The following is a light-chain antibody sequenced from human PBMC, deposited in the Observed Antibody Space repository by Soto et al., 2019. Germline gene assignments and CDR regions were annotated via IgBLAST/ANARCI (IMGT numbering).Light chain of an antibody. J-gene: IGKJ1*01. CDR1: QSVSSSY. CDR2: GAS. Sequence: EIVLTQSPGTLSLSPGARATLSCRASQSVSSSYLAWYQQKPGQAPRLLIFGASRRATGIPDRFSGSGSGTNLTITISRLEPEDCEVYDGQQYGKLPRTFGQGTKVDIK. V-gene: IGKV3-20*01. CDR3: QQYGKLPRT.